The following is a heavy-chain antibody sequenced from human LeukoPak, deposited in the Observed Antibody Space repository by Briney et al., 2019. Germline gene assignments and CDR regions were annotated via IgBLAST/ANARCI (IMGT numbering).Heavy chain of an antibody. CDR2: IFYSGST. V-gene: IGHV4-31*03. Sequence: SETLSLTCTVSGGSISSGGHYWTWIRQHPGKGLEWIGYIFYSGSTYYNPSLKSRLTISVDTSKNQFSLKLNSVTAADTAVYYCARGFSGTFDYWGQGTLVTVSS. CDR1: GGSISSGGHY. J-gene: IGHJ4*02. D-gene: IGHD1-26*01. CDR3: ARGFSGTFDY.